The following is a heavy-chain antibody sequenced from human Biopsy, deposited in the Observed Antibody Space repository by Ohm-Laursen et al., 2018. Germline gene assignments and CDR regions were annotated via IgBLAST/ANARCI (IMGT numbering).Heavy chain of an antibody. CDR1: GCSLTELS. Sequence: SVKVSCKVSGCSLTELSMHWVRQAPGQGLEWMGGFAPENGRIVYSQKFQGRVTMTEDTSTSTAYMEVWRLRSDDTAVYYCAADINVWNVNYWGQGTQVIVSS. V-gene: IGHV1-24*01. J-gene: IGHJ4*02. CDR2: FAPENGRI. CDR3: AADINVWNVNY. D-gene: IGHD1-1*01.